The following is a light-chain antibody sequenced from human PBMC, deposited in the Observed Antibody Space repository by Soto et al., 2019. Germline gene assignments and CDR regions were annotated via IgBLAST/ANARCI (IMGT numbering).Light chain of an antibody. J-gene: IGKJ5*01. CDR1: QTLLYSSNNKNY. CDR2: WAS. V-gene: IGKV4-1*01. CDR3: QQYYHVPVT. Sequence: DIVMTQSPDSLSVPLGERATISCKPSQTLLYSSNNKNYLAWFEQKPGQPPKLLIYWASTRISGVPDRFSGSGSGTDFTLIISGLQAEDAAIYYCQQYYHVPVTFGQGTRLEL.